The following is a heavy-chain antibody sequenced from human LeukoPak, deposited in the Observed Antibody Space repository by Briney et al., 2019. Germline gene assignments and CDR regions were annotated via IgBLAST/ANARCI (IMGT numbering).Heavy chain of an antibody. CDR2: ISSSSSYI. CDR1: GFTFSSYS. V-gene: IGHV3-21*04. D-gene: IGHD5-12*01. J-gene: IGHJ4*02. CDR3: AKIYTPASGYDGGYKYYFDY. Sequence: GGSLRLSCAASGFTFSSYSMNWVRQAPGKGLEWVSPISSSSSYIYYADSVKGRFTISRDNAKNSLYLQMNSLRAEDTAVYYCAKIYTPASGYDGGYKYYFDYWGQGTLVTVSS.